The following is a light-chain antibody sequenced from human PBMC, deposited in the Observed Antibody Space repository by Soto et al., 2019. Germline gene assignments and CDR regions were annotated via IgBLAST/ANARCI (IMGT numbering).Light chain of an antibody. Sequence: EIVLTQSPGTLSLSPGERATLSCRASQSVGSDYLAWYQQKPGQTPKVLIYRASSRATGIPDRFSGSGSGTDFTLTISRLEPEDFAVYYCQQYGASPFTFGPGTRVEI. J-gene: IGKJ3*01. V-gene: IGKV3-20*01. CDR1: QSVGSDY. CDR3: QQYGASPFT. CDR2: RAS.